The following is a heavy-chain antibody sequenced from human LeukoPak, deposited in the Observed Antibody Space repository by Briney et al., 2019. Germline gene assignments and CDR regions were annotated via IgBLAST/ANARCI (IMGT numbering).Heavy chain of an antibody. V-gene: IGHV1-8*01. CDR2: MNPNSGNT. Sequence: ASVKVSCKASGYTFTSYDINWVRQATGQGLEWMGWMNPNSGNTGYAQKFQGRVTMTRNTSISTAYMELSSLRSEDTAVYYCARGLIVRGVGFFYYYYYMDVWGKGTTVTISS. CDR1: GYTFTSYD. D-gene: IGHD3-10*01. J-gene: IGHJ6*03. CDR3: ARGLIVRGVGFFYYYYYMDV.